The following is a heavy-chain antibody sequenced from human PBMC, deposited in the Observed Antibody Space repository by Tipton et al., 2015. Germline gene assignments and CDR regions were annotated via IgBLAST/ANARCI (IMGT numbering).Heavy chain of an antibody. J-gene: IGHJ4*02. D-gene: IGHD5-18*01. Sequence: GLVKPSGTLSLTCSVSGDSISSSNWWSWVRQPPGKGLEWIGEIHHGGSTNYNPSLKSRVTMSVDTSKNQFSLHLSSVTAADTAVYYCARDPRDGYGHFDQWGQGTLVTVSS. V-gene: IGHV4-4*02. CDR2: IHHGGST. CDR1: GDSISSSNW. CDR3: ARDPRDGYGHFDQ.